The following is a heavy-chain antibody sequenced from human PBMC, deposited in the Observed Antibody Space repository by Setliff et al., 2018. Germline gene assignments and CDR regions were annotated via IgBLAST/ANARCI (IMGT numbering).Heavy chain of an antibody. CDR2: VFVDGST. J-gene: IGHJ5*02. CDR3: ARDTSSDWAAWFDP. CDR1: GDSISTYY. V-gene: IGHV4-4*07. Sequence: SETLSLTCTVSGDSISTYYWSWIRRPAGKGLEWIGRVFVDGSTNYNPPPKSRVTMSVDTSKNQFSLKLTSVTAADTAIYYCARDTSSDWAAWFDPWSQGILVTVSS. D-gene: IGHD3-22*01.